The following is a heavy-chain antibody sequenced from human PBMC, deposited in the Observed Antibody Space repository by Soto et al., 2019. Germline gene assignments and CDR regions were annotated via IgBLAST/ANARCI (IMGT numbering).Heavy chain of an antibody. CDR2: ISHLETT. J-gene: IGHJ4*02. Sequence: QLQLQESGSGLVNPSQTLSLTCTVSGASISFGGYSWSWIRQSPGKGLEWIGDISHLETTYYNPAFESRLTLSIDRAKNRFSLKLTSMTAADGAVYYCARGGGYDAFDYWGQGILVTVSS. CDR1: GASISFGGYS. CDR3: ARGGGYDAFDY. V-gene: IGHV4-30-2*06. D-gene: IGHD5-12*01.